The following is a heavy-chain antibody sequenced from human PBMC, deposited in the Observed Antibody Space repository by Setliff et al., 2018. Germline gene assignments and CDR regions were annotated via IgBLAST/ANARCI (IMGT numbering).Heavy chain of an antibody. Sequence: ASVKVSCKASGYTFIGYYMYWVRQAPGQGLEWMGRINPNSGGTEYAQKFQGRVTMTRDTSISTVYMELSSLRSEDTAMYYCAREKVVVVSATSYHYYMDVWGKGTTVTVSS. V-gene: IGHV1-2*06. CDR1: GYTFIGYY. CDR3: AREKVVVVSATSYHYYMDV. D-gene: IGHD2-15*01. J-gene: IGHJ6*03. CDR2: INPNSGGT.